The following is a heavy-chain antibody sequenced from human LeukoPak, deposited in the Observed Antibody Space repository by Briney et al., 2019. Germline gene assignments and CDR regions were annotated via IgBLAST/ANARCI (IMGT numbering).Heavy chain of an antibody. Sequence: ASVKVSCKASGYTFTSYGISWVRQAPGHGLEWMGWISAYNGNTNYAQKLQGRVTMTTDTSTSTAYMELRSLRSDDTAVYYCARIAWSGGSCYDLYYFDYWGQGTLVSVSS. D-gene: IGHD2-15*01. CDR1: GYTFTSYG. J-gene: IGHJ4*02. CDR2: ISAYNGNT. CDR3: ARIAWSGGSCYDLYYFDY. V-gene: IGHV1-18*01.